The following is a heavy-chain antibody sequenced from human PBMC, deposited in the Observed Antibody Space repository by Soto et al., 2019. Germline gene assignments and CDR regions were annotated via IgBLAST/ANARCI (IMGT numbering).Heavy chain of an antibody. Sequence: VGSLRLSCTTSGFIFSDYGMHWVRQAPGKGPEWVAVIWFDGTTRLYADSVKGRFTISRDQSENTLYLQMNSLRVEDTAVYYCATLTGRDGPVDYWGQGIMVTVSP. CDR1: GFIFSDYG. J-gene: IGHJ4*02. CDR3: ATLTGRDGPVDY. D-gene: IGHD3-9*01. V-gene: IGHV3-33*01. CDR2: IWFDGTTR.